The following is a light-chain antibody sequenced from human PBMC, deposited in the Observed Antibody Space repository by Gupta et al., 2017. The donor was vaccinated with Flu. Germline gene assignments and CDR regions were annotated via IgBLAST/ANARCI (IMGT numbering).Light chain of an antibody. J-gene: IGKJ2*01. Sequence: DIQMTQSPSPLSASVGDRVTITCRASQSISSYLNWYQQKPGKAPKLLIYAASRWQSGVPSRFSGSGSGTDFTLTISRLQPEDFATYYCQQRDSTPYTFGQGTKMEIK. CDR2: AAS. V-gene: IGKV1-39*01. CDR3: QQRDSTPYT. CDR1: QSISSY.